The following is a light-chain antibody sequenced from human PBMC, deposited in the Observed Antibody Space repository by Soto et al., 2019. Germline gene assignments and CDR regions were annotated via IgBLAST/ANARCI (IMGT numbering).Light chain of an antibody. Sequence: EIVLTQSPAILSLSPGERATLSYRASQSVGRYLVWYQQKPGQAPSLLIYDASNRATGVPARFSGSGSGTDFTLTISSLESEDFAVYYCQHRNNWPWTLGQGTRVEIK. CDR3: QHRNNWPWT. V-gene: IGKV3-11*01. CDR2: DAS. J-gene: IGKJ1*01. CDR1: QSVGRY.